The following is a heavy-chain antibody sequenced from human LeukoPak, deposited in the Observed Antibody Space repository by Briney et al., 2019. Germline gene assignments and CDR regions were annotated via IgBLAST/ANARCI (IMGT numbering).Heavy chain of an antibody. CDR3: ARHEYSGSYYGLSWFDP. D-gene: IGHD1-26*01. CDR1: GYSISNGYY. CDR2: IYYSGST. J-gene: IGHJ5*02. Sequence: NPSETLSLTCAVSGYSISNGYYWVWIRQPPGKELEWIASIYYSGSTYYNPSLKSRVTISVDTSKNQLSLKLSSLTAADTAVYYCARHEYSGSYYGLSWFDPWGQGTLVTVFS. V-gene: IGHV4-38-2*01.